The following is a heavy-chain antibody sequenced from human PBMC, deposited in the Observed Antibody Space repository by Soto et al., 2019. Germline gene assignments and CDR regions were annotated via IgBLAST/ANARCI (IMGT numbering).Heavy chain of an antibody. CDR2: ISPDGSQK. V-gene: IGHV3-7*01. Sequence: EVQLVESGGGLVQPGGSLRLSCAASGFTFSNHWMGWVRQAPGKGLEWVADISPDGSQKYYLDSVKGRFTISRDNAQTSLYLQMNGLVAEDTAVYFCVRHQGYYSFEYWGQGTLVTVSS. J-gene: IGHJ4*02. D-gene: IGHD3-10*01. CDR1: GFTFSNHW. CDR3: VRHQGYYSFEY.